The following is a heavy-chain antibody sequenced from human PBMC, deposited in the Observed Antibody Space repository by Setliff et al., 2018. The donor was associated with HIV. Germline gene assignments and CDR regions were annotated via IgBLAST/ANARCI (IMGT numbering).Heavy chain of an antibody. J-gene: IGHJ3*02. CDR3: ILLGMHGAFDI. CDR1: GFTVSSNY. Sequence: GGSLRLSCAASGFTVSSNYMSWVRQAPGKGLEWVGRIKSRVDGETTAYAAPLKGRFTISRDDSKNTLYLQMDSLSTEDTAVYYCILLGMHGAFDIWGQGTMVTVSS. D-gene: IGHD7-27*01. CDR2: IKSRVDGETT. V-gene: IGHV3-15*01.